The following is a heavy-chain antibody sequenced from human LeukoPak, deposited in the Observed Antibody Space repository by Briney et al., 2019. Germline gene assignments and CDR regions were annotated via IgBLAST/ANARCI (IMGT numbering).Heavy chain of an antibody. D-gene: IGHD3-16*01. Sequence: QPGGSLRLPCDLTFSGHGMHWVRQAPGQGLEWLAVVVADGGAKFYADSVRGRFTVFRDTSRNTVFLQLGGLKTDDTAVYYCAKEDRWGSWYFDYWGQEALVTVSS. J-gene: IGHJ4*02. CDR1: TFSGHG. CDR3: AKEDRWGSWYFDY. V-gene: IGHV3-30*18. CDR2: VVADGGAK.